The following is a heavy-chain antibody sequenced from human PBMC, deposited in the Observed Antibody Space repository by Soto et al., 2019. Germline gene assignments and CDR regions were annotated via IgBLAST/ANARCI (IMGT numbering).Heavy chain of an antibody. CDR1: EGTFSSYA. CDR3: ARYKSGEAGYDY. J-gene: IGHJ4*02. V-gene: IGHV1-69*12. Sequence: QVQLVQSGAEVKKPGSSVKVSCKASEGTFSSYAITWVRQAPGQGLEWMGGIIPIFGTANYAQKFQGRVTITADESTSTAYMELSSLRSEDTAVYYCARYKSGEAGYDYWGQGTLVTVSS. CDR2: IIPIFGTA. D-gene: IGHD3-10*01.